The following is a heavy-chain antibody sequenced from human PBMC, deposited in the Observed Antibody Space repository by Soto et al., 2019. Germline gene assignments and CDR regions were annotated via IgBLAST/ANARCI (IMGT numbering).Heavy chain of an antibody. CDR3: AGGVRSTYSFCVY. V-gene: IGHV4-34*01. CDR1: NGPLYGNY. Sequence: PYETLSRPCSVQNGPLYGNYWSWIRQLPGKGLEWVGEINHSGSTHFNPSLKSRVSMSVGTSKNQVSLTLSSVTDADTAVYFCAGGVRSTYSFCVYWGRGTLVTVAS. J-gene: IGHJ4*02. CDR2: INHSGST. D-gene: IGHD1-26*01.